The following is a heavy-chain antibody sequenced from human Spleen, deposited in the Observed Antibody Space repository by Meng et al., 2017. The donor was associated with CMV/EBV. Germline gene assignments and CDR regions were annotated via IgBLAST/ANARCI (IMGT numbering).Heavy chain of an antibody. D-gene: IGHD3-22*01. V-gene: IGHV6-1*01. CDR2: TYYRSKWYN. Sequence: VQLPHSAPALSKPSLPLPPPCAISGDSVSSNSAAWNWSRPSPSRGLEWLGRTYYRSKWYNDYAVSVKSRITINPDTSKNQFSLQLNSVTPEDTAVYYCARIPYLPSGYYDYWGQGTLVTVFS. J-gene: IGHJ4*02. CDR1: GDSVSSNSAA. CDR3: ARIPYLPSGYYDY.